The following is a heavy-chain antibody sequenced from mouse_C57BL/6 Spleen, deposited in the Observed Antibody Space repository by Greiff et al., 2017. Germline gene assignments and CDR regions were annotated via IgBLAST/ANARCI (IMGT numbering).Heavy chain of an antibody. J-gene: IGHJ2*01. CDR3: ARTDSSGYYYFDD. Sequence: QVQLQQPGAELVKPGASVKLSCKASGYTFTSYWMQWVKQRPGQGLEWIGEIDPSDSYTNYNQKFKGKATLTVDTSSSTAYMQLSSLTSEDSAVYYCARTDSSGYYYFDDWGQGTTLTVSS. D-gene: IGHD3-2*02. CDR2: IDPSDSYT. V-gene: IGHV1-50*01. CDR1: GYTFTSYW.